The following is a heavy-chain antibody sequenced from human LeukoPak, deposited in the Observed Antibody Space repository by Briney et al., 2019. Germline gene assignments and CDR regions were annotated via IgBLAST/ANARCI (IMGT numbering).Heavy chain of an antibody. V-gene: IGHV4-34*01. Sequence: TSETLSLTCAVYGGSFSGYYWSWIRQPPGKGLEWIGEINHSGSTNYNPSLKSRVTISVDTSKNQFSLKLSSVTAADTAVYYCARGQWLLRVFDYWGQGTLVTVSS. CDR3: ARGQWLLRVFDY. J-gene: IGHJ4*02. CDR1: GGSFSGYY. D-gene: IGHD5-12*01. CDR2: INHSGST.